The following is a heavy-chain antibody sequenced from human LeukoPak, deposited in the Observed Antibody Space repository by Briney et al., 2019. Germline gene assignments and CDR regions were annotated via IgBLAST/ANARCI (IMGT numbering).Heavy chain of an antibody. D-gene: IGHD3-22*01. J-gene: IGHJ4*02. CDR1: GFTFSSYG. Sequence: GGSLRLSCAASGFTFSSYGMSWVRQAPGKGLEWVSAMSGSGGSTYYADSVKGRFTISRDNSKNTLCLQMNSLRAEDTAVYYCAMSIGANYYDSSGYSPFDFWGQGTLVTVSS. CDR2: MSGSGGST. V-gene: IGHV3-23*01. CDR3: AMSIGANYYDSSGYSPFDF.